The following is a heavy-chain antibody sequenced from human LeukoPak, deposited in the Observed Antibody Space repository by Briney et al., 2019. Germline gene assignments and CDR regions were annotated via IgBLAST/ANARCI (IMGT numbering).Heavy chain of an antibody. J-gene: IGHJ6*02. V-gene: IGHV3-7*01. D-gene: IGHD3-9*01. CDR3: ARDQTNGYFDWYYYYGMDV. CDR2: IKQDGSEK. CDR1: GFTFSSHF. Sequence: GGSLRLSCAASGFTFSSHFMSWVRQARGKGLEWVANIKQDGSEKYYVDSVKGRFTISRDNAENSLYLQMNSLRAEDTAVYYCARDQTNGYFDWYYYYGMDVWGQGTTVTVSS.